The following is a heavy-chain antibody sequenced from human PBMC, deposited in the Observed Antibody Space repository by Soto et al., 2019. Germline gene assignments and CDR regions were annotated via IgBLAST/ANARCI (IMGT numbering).Heavy chain of an antibody. J-gene: IGHJ5*01. V-gene: IGHV3-33*08. CDR3: ASDFSSAWLDS. D-gene: IGHD3-3*01. Sequence: PGGSLRLSCAASGFSFSDYGMDWIRLAPGRGLEWVSLIWYDGSEKKYADSVKGRFTISRDNSKKMLSLQMNNLRGEESGVYYCASDFSSAWLDSWGQGALVTVSS. CDR2: IWYDGSEK. CDR1: GFSFSDYG.